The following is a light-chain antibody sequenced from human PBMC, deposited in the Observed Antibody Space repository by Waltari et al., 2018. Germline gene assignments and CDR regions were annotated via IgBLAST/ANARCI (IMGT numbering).Light chain of an antibody. J-gene: IGKJ1*01. CDR3: QHHFRLPAT. CDR2: GAS. Sequence: IMLTQSPGTLSLSPGERATLSCSASQSLSRYLAWYQQKPGQAPRLILYGASTRATGIPDRFSGSGSGTDFSLTISGLEPEDSAVYYCQHHFRLPATFGQGTKVEIK. CDR1: QSLSRY. V-gene: IGKV3-20*01.